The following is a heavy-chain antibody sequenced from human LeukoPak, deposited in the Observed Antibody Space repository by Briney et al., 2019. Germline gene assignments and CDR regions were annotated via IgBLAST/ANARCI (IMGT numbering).Heavy chain of an antibody. J-gene: IGHJ4*02. V-gene: IGHV4-4*07. CDR2: IHSSGST. D-gene: IGHD3-10*01. CDR3: ARDRVTNFDY. CDR1: DGSISSYY. Sequence: SETLSLTCTVSDGSISSYYWSWVRQPAGKGLEWIGRIHSSGSTNYNPSLKSRVTMLVDTSSNQFSLKLTSVTAADTAVYYCARDRVTNFDYWGQGTLVTVSS.